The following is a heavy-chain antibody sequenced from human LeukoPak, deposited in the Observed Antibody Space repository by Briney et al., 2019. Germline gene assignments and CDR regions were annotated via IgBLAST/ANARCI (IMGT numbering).Heavy chain of an antibody. CDR3: ARANQQLDAFDI. CDR2: INHSGST. J-gene: IGHJ3*02. Sequence: SETLSLTCAVCGGSFSGYYWSWIRQPPGKGLEWIGEINHSGSTNYNPSLKSRVTISVDTSKNQFSLKLSSVTAADTAVYYCARANQQLDAFDIWGQGTMVTVSS. CDR1: GGSFSGYY. V-gene: IGHV4-34*01. D-gene: IGHD6-13*01.